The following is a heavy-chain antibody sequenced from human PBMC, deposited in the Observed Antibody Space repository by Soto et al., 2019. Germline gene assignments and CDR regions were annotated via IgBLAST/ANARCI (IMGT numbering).Heavy chain of an antibody. CDR3: ARGRYGDY. D-gene: IGHD1-1*01. V-gene: IGHV1-18*01. Sequence: QVHLVQSGAEVKKPGASVKVSCKASGYTFTSYGITWVRQAPGQGLEWMGWISAHNGNTDYAQKLQGRVSVTRDTATSTAYMELRSLRSDDTAVYYCARGRYGDYWGQGALVTVSS. CDR1: GYTFTSYG. CDR2: ISAHNGNT. J-gene: IGHJ4*02.